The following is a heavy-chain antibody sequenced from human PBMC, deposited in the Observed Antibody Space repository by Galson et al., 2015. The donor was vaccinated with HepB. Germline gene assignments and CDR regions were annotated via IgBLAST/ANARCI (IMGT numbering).Heavy chain of an antibody. CDR1: GFTVSSNY. D-gene: IGHD2-15*01. Sequence: SLRLSCAASGFTVSSNYMSWVRQAPGKGLEWVSVIYSGGSTYYADSVKGRFTISRDNSKNTLYLQMNSLRAEDTAVYYCARSPHYCSGGSCLWWFDPWGQGTLVTVSS. CDR3: ARSPHYCSGGSCLWWFDP. J-gene: IGHJ5*02. CDR2: IYSGGST. V-gene: IGHV3-66*02.